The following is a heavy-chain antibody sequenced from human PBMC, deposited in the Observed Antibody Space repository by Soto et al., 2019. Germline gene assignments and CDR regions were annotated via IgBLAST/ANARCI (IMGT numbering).Heavy chain of an antibody. Sequence: QVQLQESGPGLVKPSQTLSLTCTVSGGSISSGGYYWSWIRQHPGKGLEWIGYIYYSGSTYYNPSLKSRVTISVDTSKNQFSLKLSSVTAADTAVYYCARGSLRPTYYYDSSGYYYRYGMDVWGQGTTVTVSS. D-gene: IGHD3-22*01. V-gene: IGHV4-31*03. CDR3: ARGSLRPTYYYDSSGYYYRYGMDV. CDR2: IYYSGST. J-gene: IGHJ6*02. CDR1: GGSISSGGYY.